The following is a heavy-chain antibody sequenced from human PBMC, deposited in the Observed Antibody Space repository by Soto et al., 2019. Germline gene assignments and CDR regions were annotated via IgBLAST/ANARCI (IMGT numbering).Heavy chain of an antibody. CDR1: GFTFSTYA. D-gene: IGHD1-1*01. Sequence: GGSLRLSCAASGFTFSTYAMHWVRQAPDKGLEWVAVISYDGSNKFYAASVKGRFTISRDNSKNTMYLQMNSLRAEDTTMYHCARALVPGHYYYGMDVWGQGTTVTVSS. V-gene: IGHV3-30-3*01. CDR3: ARALVPGHYYYGMDV. CDR2: ISYDGSNK. J-gene: IGHJ6*02.